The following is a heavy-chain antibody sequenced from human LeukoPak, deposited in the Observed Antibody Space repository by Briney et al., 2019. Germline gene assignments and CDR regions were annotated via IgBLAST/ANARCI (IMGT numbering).Heavy chain of an antibody. Sequence: ASVKVSCKASGYTFTSYYMHLVRQAPGQGLEWMGIINPSGGSTSYAQKFQGRVTMTRDTSTSTVYMELSSLRSEDTAVYYCAPFCNVRSSTSCPDYWGQGTLVTVSS. CDR1: GYTFTSYY. V-gene: IGHV1-46*01. CDR2: INPSGGST. CDR3: APFCNVRSSTSCPDY. J-gene: IGHJ4*02. D-gene: IGHD2-2*01.